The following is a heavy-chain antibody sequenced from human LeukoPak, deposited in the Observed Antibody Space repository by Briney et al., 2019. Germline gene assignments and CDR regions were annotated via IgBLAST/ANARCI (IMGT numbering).Heavy chain of an antibody. CDR3: ARVGCSATSCSWFDP. Sequence: SETLSLTCSVSGDSISSYYWTWIRQPAGKGLEWIGHIYTSGNTAYNPSLKSRVTMSVDTSKIQFSLKLSSVTAADTAVYYCARVGCSATSCSWFDPWGQGTLVTVSS. CDR1: GDSISSYY. D-gene: IGHD2-2*01. V-gene: IGHV4-4*07. CDR2: IYTSGNT. J-gene: IGHJ5*02.